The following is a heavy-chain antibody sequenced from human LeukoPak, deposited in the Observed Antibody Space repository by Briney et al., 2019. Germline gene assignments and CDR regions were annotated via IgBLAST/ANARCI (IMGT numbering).Heavy chain of an antibody. J-gene: IGHJ3*02. D-gene: IGHD3-3*01. CDR3: AREGWATIFGVVITGSAFDI. CDR1: GYTFTSYG. Sequence: ASVKVSCKASGYTFTSYGISWVRQAPGQGLEWMGWISAYNGNTNYAQKLQGRVTMTTDTSTSTAYMELRSPRSDDAAVYYCAREGWATIFGVVITGSAFDIWGQGTMVTVSS. CDR2: ISAYNGNT. V-gene: IGHV1-18*01.